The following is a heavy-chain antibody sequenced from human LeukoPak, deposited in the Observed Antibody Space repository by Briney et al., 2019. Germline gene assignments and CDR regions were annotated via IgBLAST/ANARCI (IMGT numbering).Heavy chain of an antibody. V-gene: IGHV4-59*11. Sequence: SETLSLTCTVSGGSISSHYWSWIRQPPGKGLEWIGYIYYSGSTNYNPSLKSRVTISVDTSKNQFSLKLRSVTAADTAVYYCARDVGGYFDYWGQGTLVTVSS. CDR3: ARDVGGYFDY. J-gene: IGHJ4*02. CDR2: IYYSGST. CDR1: GGSISSHY. D-gene: IGHD3-16*01.